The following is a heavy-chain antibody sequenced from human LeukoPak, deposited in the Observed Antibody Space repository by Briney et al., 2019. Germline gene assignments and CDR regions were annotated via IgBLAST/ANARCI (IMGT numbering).Heavy chain of an antibody. D-gene: IGHD5-18*01. V-gene: IGHV3-33*01. CDR3: ARSGDGYSYGSDF. J-gene: IGHJ4*02. CDR2: IWFDGSNI. Sequence: GGSLRLSCAASGFTFSSSGMHWVRQAPGKGLEWVALIWFDGSNIYYADSVKGRFTISRDNSKNTLYLQMNSLRAEDTAVYYCARSGDGYSYGSDFWGQGTLVTVSS. CDR1: GFTFSSSG.